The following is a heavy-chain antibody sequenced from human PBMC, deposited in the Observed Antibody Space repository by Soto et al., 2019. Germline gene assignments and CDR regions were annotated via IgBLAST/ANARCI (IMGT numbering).Heavy chain of an antibody. V-gene: IGHV4-39*01. D-gene: IGHD1-26*01. J-gene: IGHJ4*02. Sequence: SETLSLTCTVSGASISSSTYHWGWIRQPPGKGLEGVASVYYTGRTYYNPSLKRRVTISMDTSTNQFSLKLSSVAAAATAVYYCARHLGPTGPNYWGQGALVTVSS. CDR1: GASISSSTYH. CDR2: VYYTGRT. CDR3: ARHLGPTGPNY.